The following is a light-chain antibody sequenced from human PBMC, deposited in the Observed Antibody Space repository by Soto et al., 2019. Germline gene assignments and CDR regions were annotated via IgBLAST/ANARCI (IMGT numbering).Light chain of an antibody. J-gene: IGKJ2*01. Sequence: DVAMTQSPLSLPVTLGQPASISCSSSESLVSIDGNTYLNWIQQRPGQSPRRLISKVSDRDSGVPDRFSGSGSGTDFTLKISRVEAEDVAIYYCMQGTHWPPTFGQGTKLDIK. CDR3: MQGTHWPPT. CDR1: ESLVSIDGNTY. V-gene: IGKV2-30*01. CDR2: KVS.